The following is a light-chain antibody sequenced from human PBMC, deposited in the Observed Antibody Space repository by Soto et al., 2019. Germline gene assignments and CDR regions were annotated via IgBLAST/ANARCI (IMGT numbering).Light chain of an antibody. CDR1: QSISSY. CDR3: QQSYSTPYT. V-gene: IGKV1-39*01. J-gene: IGKJ2*01. Sequence: DIQMTHSPSSLSASVGDRVTITCRASQSISSYLNWYQQKPGKAPKLRIYAASSLQSGVPSRFSGSGSVTDFALTISSLQPDDFATYYCQQSYSTPYTVGQGTKLEIK. CDR2: AAS.